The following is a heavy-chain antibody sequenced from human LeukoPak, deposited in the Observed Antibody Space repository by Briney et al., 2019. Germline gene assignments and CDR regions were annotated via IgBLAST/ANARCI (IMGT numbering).Heavy chain of an antibody. V-gene: IGHV3-30-3*01. Sequence: PGGSLRLSCAASGCTFGSYAMHWVRQAPGKGLEWVAVISYDGSNKYYADSVKGRFTISRDNSKNTLYLQMNSLRAEDTAVYYCARKDQAYYYDSSGYYDYYFDYWGQGTLVTVSS. CDR2: ISYDGSNK. CDR1: GCTFGSYA. CDR3: ARKDQAYYYDSSGYYDYYFDY. J-gene: IGHJ4*02. D-gene: IGHD3-22*01.